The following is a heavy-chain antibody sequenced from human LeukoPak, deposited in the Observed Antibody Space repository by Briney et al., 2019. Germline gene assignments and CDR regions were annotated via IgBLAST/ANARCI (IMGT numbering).Heavy chain of an antibody. CDR2: ISWNSGII. CDR3: AKVAAYSSGWYDS. J-gene: IGHJ5*01. CDR1: GFTFDDYA. Sequence: PGGSLRLSCPASGFTFDDYAMHWVRQVPGEGLDWVAGISWNSGIIVYADSVKGRFTISRDSAKNSLYLQMNSLRPEDTALYYCAKVAAYSSGWYDSWGQGTLVTVSS. V-gene: IGHV3-9*01. D-gene: IGHD6-19*01.